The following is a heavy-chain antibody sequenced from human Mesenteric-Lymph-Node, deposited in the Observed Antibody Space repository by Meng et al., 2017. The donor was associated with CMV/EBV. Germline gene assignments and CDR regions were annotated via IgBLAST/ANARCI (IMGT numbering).Heavy chain of an antibody. J-gene: IGHJ4*02. V-gene: IGHV4-4*02. D-gene: IGHD2-2*01. CDR3: ARDSKRGYCSSTSCLDY. CDR2: IYNSGSS. Sequence: GSNSSSNWWSWVRQPPGKGLEWIGEIYNSGSSNYNPSLKSRVTISVDKSKNQFSLKLSSVTAADTAVYYCARDSKRGYCSSTSCLDYWGQGTLVTVSS. CDR1: GSNSSSNW.